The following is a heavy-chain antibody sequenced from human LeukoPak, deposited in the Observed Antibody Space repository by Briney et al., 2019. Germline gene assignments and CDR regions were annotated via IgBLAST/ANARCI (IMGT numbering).Heavy chain of an antibody. V-gene: IGHV4-34*01. CDR2: INHSGST. Sequence: SETLSLTCAVYGGSFSGYYWSWIRQPPGKGLEWIGEINHSGSTNYNPSLKSRVTISVDTSKNQFSLKLSSVTAADTAVYYCARVGVYGSNYWGQGTLVTVSS. J-gene: IGHJ4*02. CDR1: GGSFSGYY. CDR3: ARVGVYGSNY. D-gene: IGHD3-10*01.